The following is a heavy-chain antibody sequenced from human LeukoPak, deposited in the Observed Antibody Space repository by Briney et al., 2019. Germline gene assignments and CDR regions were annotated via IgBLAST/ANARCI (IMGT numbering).Heavy chain of an antibody. J-gene: IGHJ4*02. CDR1: GGSISSYY. CDR3: AREWLWFDY. D-gene: IGHD5-18*01. Sequence: SETLSLTCTVSGGSISSYYWSWIRQPPGKGLEWIGYIYYSGSTNYNPSLKSRVTISVDTSKNQFSLKLSSVTAADTAAYYCAREWLWFDYWGQGTLVTVSS. CDR2: IYYSGST. V-gene: IGHV4-59*01.